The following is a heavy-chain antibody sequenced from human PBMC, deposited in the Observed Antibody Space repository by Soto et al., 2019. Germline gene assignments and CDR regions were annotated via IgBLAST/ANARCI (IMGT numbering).Heavy chain of an antibody. CDR2: IVDSRRSA. J-gene: IGHJ4*02. CDR1: GFTFSSYA. V-gene: IGHV3-23*04. Sequence: EVQLVESGGGLVQPGGSLRLSCAASGFTFSSYAMNWVRQAPGKGLEWVSSIVDSRRSARYAESVKGRFTISRDNSKNTLFLQMNNLRAEDTAVYYCAKVKYVVALTGIPCYFDYWGQGALVRVSS. D-gene: IGHD2-21*02. CDR3: AKVKYVVALTGIPCYFDY.